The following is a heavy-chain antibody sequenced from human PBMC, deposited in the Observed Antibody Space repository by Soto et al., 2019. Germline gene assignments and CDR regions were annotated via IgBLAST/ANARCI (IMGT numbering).Heavy chain of an antibody. Sequence: ASVKVSCKASGDTFTANYIHWVRQAPGQGFEWMGIINPSGGSTSYAQKFQGRVTMTRDTSTSTVYMELSSLRSEDTAVYYCARGSSWYEELCDYWGQGTLVTVSS. CDR1: GDTFTANY. D-gene: IGHD6-13*01. V-gene: IGHV1-46*01. J-gene: IGHJ4*02. CDR3: ARGSSWYEELCDY. CDR2: INPSGGST.